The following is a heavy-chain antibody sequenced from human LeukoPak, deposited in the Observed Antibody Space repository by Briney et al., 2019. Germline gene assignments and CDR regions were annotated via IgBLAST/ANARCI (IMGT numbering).Heavy chain of an antibody. J-gene: IGHJ4*02. V-gene: IGHV4-39*01. Sequence: SETLSLTCTVSGGSISSSSYYWGWIRQPPGKGLEWIGGIYYSGSTYYNPSLKSRVTISVDTSKNQFSLKLSSVTAADTAVYYCARGPETFDYWGQGTLVTVSS. D-gene: IGHD2-2*01. CDR3: ARGPETFDY. CDR1: GGSISSSSYY. CDR2: IYYSGST.